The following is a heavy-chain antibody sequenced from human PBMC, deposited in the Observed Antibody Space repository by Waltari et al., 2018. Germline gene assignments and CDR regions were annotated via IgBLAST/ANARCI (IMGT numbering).Heavy chain of an antibody. J-gene: IGHJ6*02. CDR1: GGSISSYY. CDR3: AGHSSSRDYYYYYYGMDV. V-gene: IGHV4-59*01. Sequence: QVQLQESGPGLVKPSETLSLTCTVSGGSISSYYWSWIRQPPGKGLEWIGYIYYSGRANINPSSKGRVTISLETSKNQFSLNLSSVTAADTAVYYCAGHSSSRDYYYYYYGMDVWGQGTTVTV. D-gene: IGHD6-6*01. CDR2: IYYSGRA.